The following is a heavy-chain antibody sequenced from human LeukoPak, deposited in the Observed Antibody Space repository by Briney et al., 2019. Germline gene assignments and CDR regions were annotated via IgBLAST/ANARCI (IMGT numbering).Heavy chain of an antibody. CDR3: ARGRKYTSGYRVTESGSGYSDY. CDR1: GGSIRSYY. V-gene: IGHV4-59*01. CDR2: IYYSGST. D-gene: IGHD5-18*01. J-gene: IGHJ4*02. Sequence: PSETLSLTCTVSGGSIRSYYWSWIRQPPGKGLEWIAYIYYSGSTNYNPSLKSRVSMSVDTSKNQFSLKLSSVTAADTAVYYCARGRKYTSGYRVTESGSGYSDYWGQGTLVTVSS.